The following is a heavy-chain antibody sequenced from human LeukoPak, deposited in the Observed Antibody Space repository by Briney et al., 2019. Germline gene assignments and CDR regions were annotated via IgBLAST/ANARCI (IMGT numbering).Heavy chain of an antibody. CDR3: ARDRGVVVPAYGAFDI. Sequence: SVKVSCKASGGTFSSYAISWVRQAPGQGLEWMGGIIPIFGTANYAQKFQGRVTITADESTNTAYMELSSLRSEDTAVYYCARDRGVVVPAYGAFDIWGQGTMVTVSS. CDR1: GGTFSSYA. V-gene: IGHV1-69*01. J-gene: IGHJ3*02. CDR2: IIPIFGTA. D-gene: IGHD2-2*01.